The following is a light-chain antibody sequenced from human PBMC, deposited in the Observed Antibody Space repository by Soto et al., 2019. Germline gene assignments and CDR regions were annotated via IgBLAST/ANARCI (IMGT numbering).Light chain of an antibody. V-gene: IGKV1-5*01. J-gene: IGKJ1*01. CDR3: QQYETFSGT. CDR2: DAS. Sequence: DIQMTQSPSTVSAYVGDSVTITCRASQSITTWLAWYQQRPGKAPKLLIYDASALPRGVPSRFSGSGSGTKFTLTIASLQPDDFATYYCQQYETFSGTFGPGTKVDIK. CDR1: QSITTW.